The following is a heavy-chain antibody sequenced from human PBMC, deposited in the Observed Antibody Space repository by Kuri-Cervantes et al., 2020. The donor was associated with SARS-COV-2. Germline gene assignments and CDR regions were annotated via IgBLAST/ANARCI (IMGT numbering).Heavy chain of an antibody. CDR2: IDADDT. D-gene: IGHD2-15*01. V-gene: IGHV1-3*01. Sequence: SVKVSCKAAGGSFSTYAISWVRQAPGQGLEWMGWIDADDTKYSQRFQGRFTMTRDTSASTAYMELSSLRSEDTAVYYCARGSWQDPLYWGQGTLVTVSS. J-gene: IGHJ4*02. CDR1: GGSFSTYA. CDR3: ARGSWQDPLY.